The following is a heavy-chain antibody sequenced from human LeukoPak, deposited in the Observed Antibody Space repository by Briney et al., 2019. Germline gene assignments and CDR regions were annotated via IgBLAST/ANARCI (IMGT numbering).Heavy chain of an antibody. Sequence: SDTLSLLCAVSGYSINSGYYWGWIRQPPGKGLELIGNIYHSGSTYYNPSLKSRVTKSVDTSKNQFSLKLSSVTAADTAVYYCARDGPLRNFDYWGQGTLVTVSS. J-gene: IGHJ4*02. CDR2: IYHSGST. CDR1: GYSINSGYY. V-gene: IGHV4-38-2*02. CDR3: ARDGPLRNFDY.